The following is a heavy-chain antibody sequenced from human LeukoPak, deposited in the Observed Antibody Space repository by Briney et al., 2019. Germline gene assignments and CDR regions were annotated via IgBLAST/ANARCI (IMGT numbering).Heavy chain of an antibody. V-gene: IGHV1-2*02. CDR3: ATQRGSYLWRTDFDY. CDR2: INPNSGDT. J-gene: IGHJ4*02. CDR1: GYTFTGYY. Sequence: ASVKVSCKASGYTFTGYYMHWVRQAPGQGLEWMGWINPNSGDTRYAQKFQGRVTMTRDTSISTAYMELSRLRSDDTAVYYCATQRGSYLWRTDFDYWGQGTLVTVSS. D-gene: IGHD3-16*01.